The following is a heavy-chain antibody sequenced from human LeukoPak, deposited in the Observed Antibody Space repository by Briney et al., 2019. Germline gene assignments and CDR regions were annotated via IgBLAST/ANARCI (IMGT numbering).Heavy chain of an antibody. CDR1: GFTFSSYA. V-gene: IGHV3-30-3*02. J-gene: IGHJ4*02. CDR3: AKTGPGSGFSRYYFDF. D-gene: IGHD6-19*01. Sequence: GGSLRLSCAASGFTFSSYAMHWVRQAPGKGLEWVAVISYDGSNKYYADSVKGRLTVSRDNSKNMVFLQLNSLRAEDTAVYYCAKTGPGSGFSRYYFDFWGQGTLVTVSS. CDR2: ISYDGSNK.